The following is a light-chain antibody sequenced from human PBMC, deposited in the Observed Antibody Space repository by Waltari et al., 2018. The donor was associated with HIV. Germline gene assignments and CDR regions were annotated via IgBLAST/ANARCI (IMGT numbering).Light chain of an antibody. CDR3: ASFTSGRLNV. J-gene: IGLJ1*01. CDR2: DVY. Sequence: QSALTQPASVSASPGPSLTISCTGTSTDVGAYDYVSWYQQRPGKVPKLLIYDVYMRPSRISNRCSGSKSGNTASLTISGLRDEDEADYYCASFTSGRLNVFGTGTKVTVL. CDR1: STDVGAYDY. V-gene: IGLV2-14*03.